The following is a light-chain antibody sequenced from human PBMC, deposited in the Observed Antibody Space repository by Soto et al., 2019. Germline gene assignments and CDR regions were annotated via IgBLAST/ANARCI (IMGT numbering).Light chain of an antibody. CDR3: SSYTSSSAYV. CDR1: SSDVGGYNY. Sequence: QSALTQPASVSGSPGQSITISCTGTSSDVGGYNYVSWYQQHPGEAPKLMIYEVSNRPSGVSNRFSGSKSGNTASLTISGLQAEDEADYYCSSYTSSSAYVFGTGTKVTVL. CDR2: EVS. V-gene: IGLV2-14*01. J-gene: IGLJ1*01.